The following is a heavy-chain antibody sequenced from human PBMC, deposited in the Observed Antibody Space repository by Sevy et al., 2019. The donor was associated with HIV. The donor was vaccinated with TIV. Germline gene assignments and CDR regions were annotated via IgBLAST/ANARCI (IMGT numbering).Heavy chain of an antibody. V-gene: IGHV3-43D*03. J-gene: IGHJ4*02. Sequence: GGSLRLSCTASGFTFDDYTMDWVRQAPGKGLVWVSSITWDGGSPYYADSVKGRFTISRDNSKNSLYLQMNSLRPEDTALYYCAKDIAGEGSGSYYFDYWGQGTLVTVSS. CDR2: ITWDGGSP. CDR3: AKDIAGEGSGSYYFDY. CDR1: GFTFDDYT. D-gene: IGHD3-10*01.